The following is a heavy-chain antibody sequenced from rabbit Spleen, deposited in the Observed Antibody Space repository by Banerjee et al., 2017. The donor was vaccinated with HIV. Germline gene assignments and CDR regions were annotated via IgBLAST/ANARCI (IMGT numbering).Heavy chain of an antibody. J-gene: IGHJ4*01. CDR1: GVSFSGDSY. V-gene: IGHV1S40*01. D-gene: IGHD2-1*01. Sequence: QSLEESGGDLVKPGASLTLTCTASGVSFSGDSYICWVRQAPGKGLEWIACIDIGSSGFTYFASWAKGRFTISKTSSTTVTLQMTSLTAADTATYFCVRSVDYVTVFNLWGPGTLVTVS. CDR3: VRSVDYVTVFNL. CDR2: IDIGSSGFT.